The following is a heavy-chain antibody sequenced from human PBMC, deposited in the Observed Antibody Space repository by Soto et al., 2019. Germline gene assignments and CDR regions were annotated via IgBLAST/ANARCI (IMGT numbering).Heavy chain of an antibody. Sequence: QLRLQESGPGLVKPSDTLALTCSVSGGSIRSHGYYWAWIRQPPGKGLERIGSMYYSGTTYYNPSLKSRVTLSIDSSKNQFSLKVKSVTAADTAVYYCARPVYSGNFFANAARFDPWGQGTLATVSS. CDR3: ARPVYSGNFFANAARFDP. J-gene: IGHJ5*02. CDR2: MYYSGTT. V-gene: IGHV4-39*01. CDR1: GGSIRSHGYY. D-gene: IGHD1-26*01.